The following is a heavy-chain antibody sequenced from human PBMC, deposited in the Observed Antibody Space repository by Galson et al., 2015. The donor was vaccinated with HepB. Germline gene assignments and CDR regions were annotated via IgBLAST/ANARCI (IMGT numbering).Heavy chain of an antibody. J-gene: IGHJ6*02. D-gene: IGHD5-12*01. CDR2: INTGGGNA. CDR3: ARANIVSTNANHFFGMDV. Sequence: LVKVSCKAFGYIFTSYYINWVRQAPGQGLEWMGIINTGGGNANYAQKFQGRVILTSDTSTSTVYMEMSSLRSEDTAVYYCARANIVSTNANHFFGMDVSGQATTVTVSS. V-gene: IGHV1-46*01. CDR1: GYIFTSYY.